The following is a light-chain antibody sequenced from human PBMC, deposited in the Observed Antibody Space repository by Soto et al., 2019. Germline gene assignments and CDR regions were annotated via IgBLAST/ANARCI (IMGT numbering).Light chain of an antibody. J-gene: IGLJ2*01. V-gene: IGLV2-14*01. CDR2: DVS. Sequence: QSALTQPASVSGSPGQSITISCTGTSSDVGGYNYVSWYQQNPGKAPKLMIYDVSDRPSGVSDRFSGSKSGNTASLTISGLQSEDEADYYSTSYTSSSTLVVFGGGTKLTVL. CDR1: SSDVGGYNY. CDR3: TSYTSSSTLVV.